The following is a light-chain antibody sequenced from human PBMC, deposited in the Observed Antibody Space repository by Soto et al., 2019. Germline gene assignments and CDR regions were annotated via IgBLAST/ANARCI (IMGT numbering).Light chain of an antibody. J-gene: IGLJ1*01. Sequence: QSALTQPASVSGSPGQSITISCTGTSSDVGNYNLVSWYQHHPGKAPKLMIYEVSKRPSGVSNRFSGSKSCNTASLTISGLQAEDEADYYCCSYAGSNYVFGTGTKLTVL. CDR2: EVS. V-gene: IGLV2-23*02. CDR3: CSYAGSNYV. CDR1: SSDVGNYNL.